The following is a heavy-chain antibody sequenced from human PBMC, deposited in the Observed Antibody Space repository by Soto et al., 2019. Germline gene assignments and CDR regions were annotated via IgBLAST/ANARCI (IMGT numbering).Heavy chain of an antibody. D-gene: IGHD2-2*02. V-gene: IGHV3-74*01. CDR1: GLMCRSLC. CDR3: VRDQYTYGLAVFNY. CDR2: INSVGSTT. Sequence: GLSLRLSCAAFGLMCRSLCMHCVLQAPGKGLVWVSRINSVGSTTSYADSVKGRFTISRDNAKNTRYLQVNSLRAEDTAVYYWVRDQYTYGLAVFNYWGQGTQVTVSS. J-gene: IGHJ4*02.